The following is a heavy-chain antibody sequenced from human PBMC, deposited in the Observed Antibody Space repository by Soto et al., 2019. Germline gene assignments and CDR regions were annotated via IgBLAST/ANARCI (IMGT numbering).Heavy chain of an antibody. V-gene: IGHV1-3*01. J-gene: IGHJ2*01. D-gene: IGHD2-2*02. CDR1: GFTFTSYT. CDR3: ARDRYTANWYFDL. Sequence: QFQLVQSGAEVKKPGASVKISCETSGFTFTSYTFHWVRQAPGQRLEWVGWINSGNGKTEYSQNLQDRVTLTRDTSANTVFLELRTLTSDDTATYYCARDRYTANWYFDLWGRGTLVIVSS. CDR2: INSGNGKT.